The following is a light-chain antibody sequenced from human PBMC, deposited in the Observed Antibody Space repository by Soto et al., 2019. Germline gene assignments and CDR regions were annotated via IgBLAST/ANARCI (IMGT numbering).Light chain of an antibody. J-gene: IGLJ3*02. Sequence: QPVPTQPPSASGTPGQRVTISCSGSSSNIGSNTVNWYQQLPGTAPKLLIYSNNQRPSGVPDRFSGSKSGTSASLAISGLQSEDEADYYCAAWDDSLNVLVFGGGTKLTVL. CDR1: SSNIGSNT. CDR3: AAWDDSLNVLV. V-gene: IGLV1-44*01. CDR2: SNN.